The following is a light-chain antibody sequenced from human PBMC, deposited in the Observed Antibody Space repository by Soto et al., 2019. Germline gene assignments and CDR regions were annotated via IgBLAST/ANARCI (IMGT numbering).Light chain of an antibody. CDR3: LLYYGGVQGV. V-gene: IGLV7-43*01. CDR2: GTS. Sequence: QTVVTQEPSLTVSPGGTVTLTCASSTGAVTSAYSPNWFQQKPGQAPRALIYGTSNKHSWTPARFSGSLLGGKAALTLSGVQPEDEAEYYCLLYYGGVQGVFGGGTQLTVL. J-gene: IGLJ2*01. CDR1: TGAVTSAYS.